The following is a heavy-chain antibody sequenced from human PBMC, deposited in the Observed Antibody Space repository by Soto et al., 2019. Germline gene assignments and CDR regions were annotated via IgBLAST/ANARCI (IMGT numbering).Heavy chain of an antibody. CDR1: GYTFTSYD. Sequence: QVQLVQSGAEVKKPGASVKVSCKASGYTFTSYDVNWVRQATGQGLEWMGWMNANSGNTGYAQKFQGRVTMTRNTSISTAYMELSSLRSEDTAVYYCALSYVAGDAFDIWGQGTMVTVSS. CDR3: ALSYVAGDAFDI. J-gene: IGHJ3*02. CDR2: MNANSGNT. V-gene: IGHV1-8*01. D-gene: IGHD2-15*01.